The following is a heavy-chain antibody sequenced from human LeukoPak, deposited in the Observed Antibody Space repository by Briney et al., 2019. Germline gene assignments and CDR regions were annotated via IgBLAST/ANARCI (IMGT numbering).Heavy chain of an antibody. Sequence: PGGSLRLSCAASGFTFSGYGMHWVRQAPGKGLEWVAVIYYDGSNQYYADSVKGRFTVSRDNAKNTLYLQMDSLRAEDTAVYYCATDRNSGKYYDYWGQGTLVTVSS. CDR3: ATDRNSGKYYDY. J-gene: IGHJ4*02. CDR1: GFTFSGYG. D-gene: IGHD1-26*01. CDR2: IYYDGSNQ. V-gene: IGHV3-33*01.